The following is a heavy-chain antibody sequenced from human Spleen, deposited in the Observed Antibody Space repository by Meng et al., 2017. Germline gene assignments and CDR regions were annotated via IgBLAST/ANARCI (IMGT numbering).Heavy chain of an antibody. J-gene: IGHJ4*02. V-gene: IGHV1-69*13. D-gene: IGHD2-2*01. CDR3: ARKAGNCISTTCYSLDY. CDR2: INAVFGTT. Sequence: SVKVFCKALGGIFSNYVIGWVRQAPGQGLEWMGGINAVFGTTNYAQKFHNRVTITSDESTSTVYMELTRLTSEDTAVYFCARKAGNCISTTCYSLDYWGQGTLVTVSS. CDR1: GGIFSNYV.